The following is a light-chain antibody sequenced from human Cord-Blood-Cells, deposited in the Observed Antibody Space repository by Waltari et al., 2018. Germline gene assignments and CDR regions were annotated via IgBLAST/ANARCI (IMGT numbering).Light chain of an antibody. V-gene: IGKV2-28*01. CDR2: LGS. CDR3: MQALQTPT. J-gene: IGKJ5*01. Sequence: DIVMTQSPLYLPVTPGEPASISCRASQGLLHSNGYNYLDWYLQKPGQSPQLLIYLGSNRASGVPDRFSGSGSGTDFTLKISRVEAEDVGVYYCMQALQTPTFGQGTRLEIK. CDR1: QGLLHSNGYNY.